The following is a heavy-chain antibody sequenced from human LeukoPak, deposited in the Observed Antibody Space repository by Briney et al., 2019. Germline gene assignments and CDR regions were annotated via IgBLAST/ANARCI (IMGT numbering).Heavy chain of an antibody. Sequence: GESLKISCKASGYTLTNYWIGWVRQMPGKGLEWMGIIQPGDSSTGYSPSFQGQVTISADKSISTAYLQWSSLKASDTAMYYCARPSAYGEDAFDVWGQGTMVTVSS. V-gene: IGHV5-51*01. CDR3: ARPSAYGEDAFDV. J-gene: IGHJ3*01. CDR1: GYTLTNYW. CDR2: IQPGDSST. D-gene: IGHD2-21*01.